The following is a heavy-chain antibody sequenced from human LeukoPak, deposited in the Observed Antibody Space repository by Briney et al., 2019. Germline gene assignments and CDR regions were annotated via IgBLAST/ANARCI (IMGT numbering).Heavy chain of an antibody. Sequence: SETLSLTCTVSGGSITSSSYYWSWIRQPAGKGLEWIGRIYTSGITSYNPSLKSRVTISVDTSKNQFSLRLSSVTAADTAVYYCAREAYSYMDVWGKGTTVTISS. CDR2: IYTSGIT. J-gene: IGHJ6*03. CDR3: AREAYSYMDV. V-gene: IGHV4-61*02. CDR1: GGSITSSSYY.